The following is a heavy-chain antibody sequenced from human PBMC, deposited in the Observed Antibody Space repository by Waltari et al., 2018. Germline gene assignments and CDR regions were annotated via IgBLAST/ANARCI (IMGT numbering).Heavy chain of an antibody. D-gene: IGHD6-19*01. Sequence: EVQLVASGGGLIQPGGSLRLPCAASGFTVSSNSMSWVRQAPGKGLEWVSVIYSGGSTYYADSVKGRFTISRDNSKNTLYLQMNSLRAEDTAVYYCARDRNSSGWYSGWYFDLWGRGTLVTVSS. CDR3: ARDRNSSGWYSGWYFDL. J-gene: IGHJ2*01. V-gene: IGHV3-53*01. CDR2: IYSGGST. CDR1: GFTVSSNS.